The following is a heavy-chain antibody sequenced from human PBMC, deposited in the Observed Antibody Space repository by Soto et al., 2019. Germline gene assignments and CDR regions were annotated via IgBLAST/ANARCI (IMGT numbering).Heavy chain of an antibody. J-gene: IGHJ4*02. CDR1: GGSISSSNW. Sequence: SETLSLTCAVSGGSISSSNWWSWARQSPEKGLEWIGEIYHSGSTNYNPSLKSRVTISVDKSKNQFSLKLRSVTAADTAVYYCARAIAAAGEDYWGQGTLVTVSS. D-gene: IGHD6-13*01. V-gene: IGHV4-4*02. CDR2: IYHSGST. CDR3: ARAIAAAGEDY.